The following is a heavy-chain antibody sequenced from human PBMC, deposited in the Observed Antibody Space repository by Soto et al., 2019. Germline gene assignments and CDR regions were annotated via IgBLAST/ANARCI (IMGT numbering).Heavy chain of an antibody. Sequence: SETMSLTCTVSGGSISSSSYYWGWIRQPPGKGLEWIGSIYYSGSTYYNPSLKSRVTISVDTSKNQFSLKLSSVTAADTAVYYCRVWDGDASFYYYYGMDVWGQGTTVTVSS. J-gene: IGHJ6*02. CDR2: IYYSGST. CDR3: RVWDGDASFYYYYGMDV. CDR1: GGSISSSSYY. V-gene: IGHV4-39*01. D-gene: IGHD4-17*01.